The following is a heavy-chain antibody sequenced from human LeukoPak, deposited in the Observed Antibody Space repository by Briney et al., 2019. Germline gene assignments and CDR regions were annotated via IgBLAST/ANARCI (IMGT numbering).Heavy chain of an antibody. V-gene: IGHV4-34*01. CDR2: INHSGST. J-gene: IGHJ4*02. D-gene: IGHD2-15*01. Sequence: SETLSLTCAVYGGSFSGYYWSWIRQPPGKGLEWLGEINHSGSTNYNPSLKSRVTISVDTSKNQFSLELSSVTAADTAVYYCARGIYCSGGSCYSEGFDYWGQGTLVTVSS. CDR1: GGSFSGYY. CDR3: ARGIYCSGGSCYSEGFDY.